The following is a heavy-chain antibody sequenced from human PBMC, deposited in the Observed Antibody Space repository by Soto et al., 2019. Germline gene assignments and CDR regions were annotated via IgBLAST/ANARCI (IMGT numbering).Heavy chain of an antibody. J-gene: IGHJ4*02. CDR2: VSGSGGST. Sequence: PGGSLRLSCAASGFTFSSYAMRWVRQAPGKGLEWVSAVSGSGGSTYYADSVKGRFTISRDNSKNTLYLQMNSLRAEDTAVYYCAKDQGSSWYEVDYWGQGTLVIVSS. V-gene: IGHV3-23*01. CDR3: AKDQGSSWYEVDY. CDR1: GFTFSSYA. D-gene: IGHD6-13*01.